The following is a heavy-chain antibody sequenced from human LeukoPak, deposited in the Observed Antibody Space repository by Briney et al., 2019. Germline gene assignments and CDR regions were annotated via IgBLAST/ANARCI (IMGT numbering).Heavy chain of an antibody. CDR2: ISSSGSTV. V-gene: IGHV3-48*03. D-gene: IGHD2-15*01. J-gene: IGHJ6*04. CDR3: ATPLKLPPGYYGMDV. CDR1: GFTFSSYE. Sequence: GGSLRLSCAASGFTFSSYEMKWVRQAPGKGLEWVSYISSSGSTVYYADSVKGRFTISRDNAKNSLYLQVISLRAEDTAVYYCATPLKLPPGYYGMDVWGKGTTVTVSS.